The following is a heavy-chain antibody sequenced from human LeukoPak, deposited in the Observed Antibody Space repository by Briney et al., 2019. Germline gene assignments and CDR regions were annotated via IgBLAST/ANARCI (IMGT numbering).Heavy chain of an antibody. Sequence: SETLSLTCTVSGGSISSGDYYWNWIRQPPGTGLEWIGYIYYSGTTYYSPSLKSRDTISLDTSKNQFSLKLSSVTAADTAVYYCARGPAATFDYWGQGTLVTVSS. CDR3: ARGPAATFDY. CDR1: GGSISSGDYY. CDR2: IYYSGTT. J-gene: IGHJ4*02. V-gene: IGHV4-30-4*08. D-gene: IGHD2-2*01.